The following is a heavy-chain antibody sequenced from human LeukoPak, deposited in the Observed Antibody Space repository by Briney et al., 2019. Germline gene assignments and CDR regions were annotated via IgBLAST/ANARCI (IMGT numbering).Heavy chain of an antibody. V-gene: IGHV3-30*03. CDR2: ISYDGSSK. D-gene: IGHD5-18*01. CDR3: ARARSSYGYGDAFDI. Sequence: GGSLRLSCTASRFTFSSYWMSWVRQAPGKGLEWVAVISYDGSSKYYADSVKGRFTISRDNSKNTLYLQMNSLRAEDTAVYYCARARSSYGYGDAFDIWGQGTMVTVSS. J-gene: IGHJ3*02. CDR1: RFTFSSYW.